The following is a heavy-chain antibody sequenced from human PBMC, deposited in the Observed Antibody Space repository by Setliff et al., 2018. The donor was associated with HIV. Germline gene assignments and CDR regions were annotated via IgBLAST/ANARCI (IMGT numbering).Heavy chain of an antibody. D-gene: IGHD6-13*01. CDR2: INPNSGGT. Sequence: ASVKVSCKASGYTFTTYHIHWVRQAPGQGLEWMGWINPNSGGTNYAQKFQGRVTMTRDTSISTAYMELSRLRSDDTAVYYCARVLSRPVKLAGTGLGYWGQGILVTVSS. J-gene: IGHJ4*02. CDR1: GYTFTTYH. V-gene: IGHV1-2*02. CDR3: ARVLSRPVKLAGTGLGY.